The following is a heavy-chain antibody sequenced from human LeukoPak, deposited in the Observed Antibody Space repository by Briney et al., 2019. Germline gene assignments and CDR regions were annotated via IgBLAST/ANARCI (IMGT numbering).Heavy chain of an antibody. Sequence: GGSLRLSCAASGFTFNGYWMNWVRQAPGKGLVWVSRINTDGSIRNYADSVKGRFTISRDNAKNTLHLQMNSLRAEDMAVYYCARGAMPDYWGQGTLVTVSS. J-gene: IGHJ4*02. CDR3: ARGAMPDY. CDR1: GFTFNGYW. CDR2: INTDGSIR. D-gene: IGHD2-2*01. V-gene: IGHV3-74*01.